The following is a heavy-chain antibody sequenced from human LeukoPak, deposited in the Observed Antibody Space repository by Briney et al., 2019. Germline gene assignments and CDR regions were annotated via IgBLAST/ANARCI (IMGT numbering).Heavy chain of an antibody. D-gene: IGHD1-26*01. V-gene: IGHV3-11*01. CDR2: ISSSGSTI. Sequence: GGSLRLSCAASGFTFSDYYMSWIRQAPGKGLEWVSYISSSGSTIYYADSVKGRFTISRDNAKNSLYLQMNSLRAEDTAVYYCAREQRSYQGPRPDAFDIWGQGTMVTVSS. CDR3: AREQRSYQGPRPDAFDI. CDR1: GFTFSDYY. J-gene: IGHJ3*02.